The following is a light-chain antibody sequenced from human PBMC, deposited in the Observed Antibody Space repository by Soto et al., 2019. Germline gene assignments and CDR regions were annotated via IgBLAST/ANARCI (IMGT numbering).Light chain of an antibody. CDR2: KVS. V-gene: IGKV2-30*01. CDR1: QSLLYSDGNTY. J-gene: IGKJ1*01. CDR3: MQGTYWPPRK. Sequence: DVVMTQSPLSLPVTLGQPASISCRSSQSLLYSDGNTYLSWFQQRPGQSPRRLIYKVSNRDSGVPDRFSGSGSGTDFTLKISRVEAEDVGVYYCMQGTYWPPRKFGQGTKVEIK.